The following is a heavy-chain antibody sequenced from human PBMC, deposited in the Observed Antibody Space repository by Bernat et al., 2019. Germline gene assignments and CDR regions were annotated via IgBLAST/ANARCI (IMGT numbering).Heavy chain of an antibody. CDR2: ISGSGADT. Sequence: EVQLLESGGGLVQPGGSLRLSCAASGFTFSVYAMSWVRQAPGKGLEWVSAISGSGADTYYADSVKGRFFISRDNSRNTLYLQMNSLRAEDTAVYYCAKAQPVAGTPTPSLFDYWGQGTLVTVSS. CDR3: AKAQPVAGTPTPSLFDY. D-gene: IGHD6-19*01. V-gene: IGHV3-23*01. J-gene: IGHJ4*02. CDR1: GFTFSVYA.